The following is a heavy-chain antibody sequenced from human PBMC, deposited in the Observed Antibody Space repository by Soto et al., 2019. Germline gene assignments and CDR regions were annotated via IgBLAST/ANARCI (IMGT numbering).Heavy chain of an antibody. CDR3: ARGNDWKSSTFDI. Sequence: QVQLQESGPGLVKPSETLSLTCTVAGGSLTDHYWNWFRQSPGKGLHWIGCVYYSGGTNYNPSLKSRVTMSVDTSKNQFSLNLRSVTAADTAVYYCARGNDWKSSTFDIWGQGTMVSVSS. CDR1: GGSLTDHY. V-gene: IGHV4-59*11. D-gene: IGHD2-21*01. J-gene: IGHJ3*02. CDR2: VYYSGGT.